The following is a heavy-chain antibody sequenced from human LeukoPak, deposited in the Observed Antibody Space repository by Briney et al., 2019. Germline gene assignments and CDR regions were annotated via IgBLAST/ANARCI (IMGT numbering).Heavy chain of an antibody. CDR1: GFTFSSYA. J-gene: IGHJ6*02. CDR3: ARDQSAHSPTGYGMDV. V-gene: IGHV3-23*01. D-gene: IGHD2-8*02. Sequence: GGSLRLSCAASGFTFSSYAMSWVRQAPGKGLEWVSAISGSGGSTYYADSVKGRFTISRDNSKNTLYLQMNSLRAEDTAVYYCARDQSAHSPTGYGMDVWGQGTTVTVSS. CDR2: ISGSGGST.